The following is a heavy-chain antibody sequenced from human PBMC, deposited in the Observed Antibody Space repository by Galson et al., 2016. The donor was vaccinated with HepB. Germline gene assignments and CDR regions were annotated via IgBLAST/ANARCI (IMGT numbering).Heavy chain of an antibody. V-gene: IGHV1-3*01. D-gene: IGHD2-21*02. CDR3: ARGLGDV. J-gene: IGHJ4*02. Sequence: SVKVSCKASGFIFANFAVQWVRHAPGQRPEWMGYINPGNGKTKYSQNFQGRVAITRDIGASTSYMELSNLRSEDTATYYCARGLGDVWGQGTLVTVSS. CDR2: INPGNGKT. CDR1: GFIFANFA.